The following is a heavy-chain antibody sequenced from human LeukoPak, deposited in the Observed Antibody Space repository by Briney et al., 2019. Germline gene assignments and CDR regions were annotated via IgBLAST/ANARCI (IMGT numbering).Heavy chain of an antibody. CDR3: AGGAHYHDSSEGYDY. V-gene: IGHV1-2*02. D-gene: IGHD3-22*01. J-gene: IGHJ4*02. CDR1: GYTFTGYY. CDR2: INPNSGGT. Sequence: GASVKVSCKASGYTFTGYYMHWVRQAPGQGLEWMGWINPNSGGTNYAQKFQGRVTMTRDTPISAAYMELSRLRSDDTAVYYCAGGAHYHDSSEGYDYWGQGTLVTVSS.